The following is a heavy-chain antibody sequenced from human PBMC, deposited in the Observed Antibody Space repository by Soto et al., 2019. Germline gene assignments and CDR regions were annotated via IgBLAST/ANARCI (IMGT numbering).Heavy chain of an antibody. CDR1: GFTFTTYD. Sequence: EVQLLESGGGLVQPGGSLRLSCTASGFTFTTYDMTWVRQAPGKGLEWVSTISGSGGSTYYADSVKGRFTISRDNSRNTLFLQMNSLRADDTAVYYCAKSRQGYGNYDFDYWGQGTLVTVSS. D-gene: IGHD4-17*01. CDR3: AKSRQGYGNYDFDY. V-gene: IGHV3-23*01. CDR2: ISGSGGST. J-gene: IGHJ4*02.